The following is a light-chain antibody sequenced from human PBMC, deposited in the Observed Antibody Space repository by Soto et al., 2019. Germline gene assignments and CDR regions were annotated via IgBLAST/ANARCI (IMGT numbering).Light chain of an antibody. CDR2: GAS. J-gene: IGKJ5*01. V-gene: IGKV3-20*01. CDR1: QSVSSN. Sequence: IVLTQSPGTLSLSPGERATLSCGASQSVSSNLAWYQQKPGQSPRLLIYGASTRATGIPARFSGSGSGTDFTLTISRLEPEDFAVYYCQQYGSSRITFGQGTRLEIK. CDR3: QQYGSSRIT.